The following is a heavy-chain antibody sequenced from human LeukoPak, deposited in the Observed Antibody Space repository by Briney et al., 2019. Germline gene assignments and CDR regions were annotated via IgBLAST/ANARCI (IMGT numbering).Heavy chain of an antibody. CDR1: GFTFSSYG. CDR2: ISASGGTT. Sequence: SGGSLRLSCAASGFTFSSYGISWVRQAPGKGLEWVSAISASGGTTYYADSVKGHFTISRDNSKNTLYLQMNSLSAEDTAVYYCARDEYYYDSSGYYCYWGQGTLVTVSS. J-gene: IGHJ4*02. D-gene: IGHD3-22*01. CDR3: ARDEYYYDSSGYYCY. V-gene: IGHV3-23*01.